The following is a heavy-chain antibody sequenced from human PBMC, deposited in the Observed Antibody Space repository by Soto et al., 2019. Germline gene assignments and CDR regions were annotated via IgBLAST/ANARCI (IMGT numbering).Heavy chain of an antibody. CDR3: ARTYYYDSSGYNYFDY. CDR1: GGSISSGGYS. Sequence: QLQLQESGSGLVKPSQTLSLTCAVSGGSISSGGYSWSWIRQPPGKGLEWIGYIYHSGSTSYNPSLRRRVTISVDRSKNQFSLKLSSVTAADTAVYYCARTYYYDSSGYNYFDYLGQGTLVTVSS. J-gene: IGHJ4*02. CDR2: IYHSGST. D-gene: IGHD3-22*01. V-gene: IGHV4-30-2*01.